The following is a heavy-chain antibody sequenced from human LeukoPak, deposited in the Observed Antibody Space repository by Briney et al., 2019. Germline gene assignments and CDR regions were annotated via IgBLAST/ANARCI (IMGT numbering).Heavy chain of an antibody. CDR1: GFTFSSYS. Sequence: PGGSLRLSCAASGFTFSSYSMNWVRQAPGKGLEWVSSISSSSSYIYYADSVKGRFTISRDNAKNSLYLQMNSLRAEDTAVYYCAREPHYGGNGLSDYWGQGTLVTVSS. D-gene: IGHD4-23*01. CDR2: ISSSSSYI. J-gene: IGHJ4*02. CDR3: AREPHYGGNGLSDY. V-gene: IGHV3-21*01.